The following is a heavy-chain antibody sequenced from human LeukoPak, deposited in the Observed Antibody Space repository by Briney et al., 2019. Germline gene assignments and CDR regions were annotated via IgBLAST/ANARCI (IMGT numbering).Heavy chain of an antibody. CDR2: IYYSGST. D-gene: IGHD3-22*01. Sequence: PSETLSLTCTVSGGSISSSSYYWGWIRQPPGKGLEWIGSIYYSGSTYYNPSLKSRVTISVDTSKNQFSLKLSSVTAADTAVYYCARGRITMIVNWGQGTLVTVSS. CDR1: GGSISSSSYY. CDR3: ARGRITMIVN. J-gene: IGHJ4*02. V-gene: IGHV4-39*07.